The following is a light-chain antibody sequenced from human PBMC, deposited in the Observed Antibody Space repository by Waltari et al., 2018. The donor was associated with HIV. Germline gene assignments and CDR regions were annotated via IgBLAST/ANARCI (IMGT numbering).Light chain of an antibody. CDR3: CSFAGSNSYV. CDR1: SSNY. J-gene: IGLJ1*01. Sequence: QSALTQPRSVSGSPGPSVTISCTGTSSNYVSWYQQHPGKAPKVIIYDVSKRPSGVPDRFSGSKSGNTASLTISGLQAEDEADYYCCSFAGSNSYVFGTGTKVTVL. CDR2: DVS. V-gene: IGLV2-11*01.